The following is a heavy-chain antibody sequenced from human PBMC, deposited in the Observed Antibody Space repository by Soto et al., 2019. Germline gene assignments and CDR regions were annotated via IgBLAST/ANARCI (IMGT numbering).Heavy chain of an antibody. V-gene: IGHV5-10-1*01. Sequence: GESLKISCKGSVYSFTSYWINWVRQMPGKGLEWRGRIDPSDSYSNYSPSFQGHVTISADKSISTAYLQWSSLKASDTAMYYCARCGIAVRPRWGMDVWGQGTTVTVSS. CDR2: IDPSDSYS. CDR1: VYSFTSYW. D-gene: IGHD6-6*01. CDR3: ARCGIAVRPRWGMDV. J-gene: IGHJ6*02.